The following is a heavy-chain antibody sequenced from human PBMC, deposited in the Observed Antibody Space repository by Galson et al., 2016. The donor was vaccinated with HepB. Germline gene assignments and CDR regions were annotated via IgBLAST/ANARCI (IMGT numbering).Heavy chain of an antibody. V-gene: IGHV4-31*03. CDR1: GGSISTGGY. D-gene: IGHD2-21*02. CDR3: ARGDYYYYYGLDV. J-gene: IGHJ6*02. Sequence: TLSLTCTVSGGSISTGGYWSWIRQHPGKGLEWIGYIYYSGSTYYNPSLKSRVTMSVDTSKNQFSLRLSSVTAADTALYYCARGDYYYYYGLDVWGQGTTVTVSS. CDR2: IYYSGST.